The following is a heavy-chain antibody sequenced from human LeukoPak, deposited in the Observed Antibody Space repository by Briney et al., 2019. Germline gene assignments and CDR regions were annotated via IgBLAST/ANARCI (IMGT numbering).Heavy chain of an antibody. Sequence: SVKVSCKAPGGTFNKYAINWVRQASGQGLEWMGLINPSGGSTNYAQKFQGRVTITADKSTSTAYMELSSLRSEDTAVYYCARDLTDVYDYGDYFSAFDIWGQGTMVTVSS. CDR3: ARDLTDVYDYGDYFSAFDI. D-gene: IGHD4-17*01. CDR1: GGTFNKYA. V-gene: IGHV1-69*10. J-gene: IGHJ3*02. CDR2: INPSGGST.